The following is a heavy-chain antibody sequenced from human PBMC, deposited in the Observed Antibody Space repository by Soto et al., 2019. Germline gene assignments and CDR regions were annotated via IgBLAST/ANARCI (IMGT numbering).Heavy chain of an antibody. CDR1: GFTFNYSP. J-gene: IGHJ6*02. CDR2: VSFDGSNK. D-gene: IGHD6-19*01. CDR3: ARLPGPLVAVLYIYPLDGREAMSDVDV. V-gene: IGHV3-30-3*01. Sequence: QMQLVESGGGVVQPGGSLRLSCAASGFTFNYSPMHWVRQPPGKGLECVAVVSFDGSNKYYADSVKGRFTISKDNSKNTLYLQMNSLRREDTAVYYCARLPGPLVAVLYIYPLDGREAMSDVDVWGQGTTVTVSS.